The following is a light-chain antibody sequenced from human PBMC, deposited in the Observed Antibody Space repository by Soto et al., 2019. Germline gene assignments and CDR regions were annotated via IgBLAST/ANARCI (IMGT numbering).Light chain of an antibody. CDR2: GAS. Sequence: EIVLTQSPGTLSLSPGERATLSCRASQSVSSSYLAWYQQKPGQAPRLLIYGASSRATGIPDRFSGSGSGTYFTLTISRLDHKDFAVYYWHYYGSSRTFGQWIKVEIK. CDR3: HYYGSSRT. CDR1: QSVSSSY. V-gene: IGKV3-20*01. J-gene: IGKJ1*01.